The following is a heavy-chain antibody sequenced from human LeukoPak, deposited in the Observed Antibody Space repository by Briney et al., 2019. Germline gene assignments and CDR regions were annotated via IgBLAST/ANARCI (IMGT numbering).Heavy chain of an antibody. J-gene: IGHJ4*02. CDR3: ARDAENSGSYYFDX. D-gene: IGHD1-26*01. CDR2: INPNSGAI. Sequence: ASVKVSCKASGYTFTGYYMYWVRQAPGQGLEWMGRINPNSGAINYAQKFQGRVTMTRDTSISTVYMELSRLRSDDTAVYYCARDAENSGSYYFDXWGQGTLVTV. CDR1: GYTFTGYY. V-gene: IGHV1-2*06.